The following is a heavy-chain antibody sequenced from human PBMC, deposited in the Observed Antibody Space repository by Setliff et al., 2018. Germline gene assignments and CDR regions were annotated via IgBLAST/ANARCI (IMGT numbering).Heavy chain of an antibody. D-gene: IGHD3-22*01. CDR2: TIPMFGTT. CDR3: VREGVDSRSSTNYRYYMDV. J-gene: IGHJ6*03. CDR1: GATFSSYG. Sequence: KVSCKASGATFSSYGISWVRQAPGQGLEWMGGTIPMFGTTEYAQKFQGRLTIITDESTNTAFIQLSSLRSDDTAVYYCVREGVDSRSSTNYRYYMDVWGKGTTVTVSS. V-gene: IGHV1-69*05.